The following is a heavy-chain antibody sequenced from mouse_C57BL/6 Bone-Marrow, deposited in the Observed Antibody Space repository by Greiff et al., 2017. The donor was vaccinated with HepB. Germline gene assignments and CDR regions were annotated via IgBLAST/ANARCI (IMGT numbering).Heavy chain of an antibody. J-gene: IGHJ4*01. CDR1: GFSFNTYA. CDR3: VRPAYYSNYVNYAMDY. D-gene: IGHD2-5*01. CDR2: IRSKSNNYAT. Sequence: EVQVVESGGGLVQPKGSLKLSCAASGFSFNTYAMNWVRQAPGKGLEWVARIRSKSNNYATYYAESVKDRFTISRDDSESMLYLQMNNLKTEDTAMYYCVRPAYYSNYVNYAMDYWGQGTSVTVSS. V-gene: IGHV10-1*01.